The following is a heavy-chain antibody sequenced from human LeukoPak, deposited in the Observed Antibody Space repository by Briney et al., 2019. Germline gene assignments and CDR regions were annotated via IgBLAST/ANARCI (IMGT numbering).Heavy chain of an antibody. D-gene: IGHD6-19*01. CDR2: IYYSGSS. CDR1: GGSISSSSSY. CDR3: ARGMIAVAGSHNWFDP. Sequence: SETLSLTCSVSGGSISSSSSYWGWIRQPPGKGLEWIGSIYYSGSSFDNPALKSRVTISVDTSKNQFSLKLSSVTAADTAVYYCARGMIAVAGSHNWFDPWGQGTLVTVSS. V-gene: IGHV4-39*07. J-gene: IGHJ5*02.